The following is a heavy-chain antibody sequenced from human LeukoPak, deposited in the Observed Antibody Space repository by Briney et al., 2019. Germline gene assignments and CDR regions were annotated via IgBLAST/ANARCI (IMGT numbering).Heavy chain of an antibody. V-gene: IGHV4-61*02. J-gene: IGHJ5*02. D-gene: IGHD2-2*02. CDR3: ARDHGVYTIDWFDP. CDR1: GGSISSGSNY. Sequence: TLSLTCIVSGGSISSGSNYWNWIWQPAGKGLEWIGRIYTSGSTNYNPSLKNRVTISLDTSKNQFSLKLSSVTAADTAIYYCARDHGVYTIDWFDPWGQGILVTVSS. CDR2: IYTSGST.